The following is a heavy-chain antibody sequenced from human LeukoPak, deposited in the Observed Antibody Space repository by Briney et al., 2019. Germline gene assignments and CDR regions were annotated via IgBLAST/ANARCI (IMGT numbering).Heavy chain of an antibody. J-gene: IGHJ4*02. CDR1: GFTFSAYW. CDR3: ARGRISMVRGLIRVTHFDS. Sequence: GGSLRLSCTASGFTFSAYWMSWVRQAPGKGLEWVANIKQDGSEKYYLDSVKGRFTVSKDNARNSLFLQMNSLRTEDTAVYYCARGRISMVRGLIRVTHFDSWGQGTLATVSS. D-gene: IGHD3-10*01. V-gene: IGHV3-7*01. CDR2: IKQDGSEK.